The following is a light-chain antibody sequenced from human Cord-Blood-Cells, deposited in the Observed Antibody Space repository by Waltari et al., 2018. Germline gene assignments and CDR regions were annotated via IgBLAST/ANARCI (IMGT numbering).Light chain of an antibody. CDR1: QSISSW. CDR2: DAS. V-gene: IGKV1-5*01. J-gene: IGKJ2*01. CDR3: QQYNSYLYA. Sequence: DILMTQSPSTLSESVRDKVTITCRASQSISSWLAWYQQKPGKAPKLLICDASSLESGVPSRFGGSGSGTECTLTISSLQPDDFATYYCQQYNSYLYAFGQGTKLEIK.